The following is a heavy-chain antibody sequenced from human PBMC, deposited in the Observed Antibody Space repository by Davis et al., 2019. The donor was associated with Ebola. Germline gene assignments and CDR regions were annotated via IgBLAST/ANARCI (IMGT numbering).Heavy chain of an antibody. Sequence: SETLSLTCTVSGGSISSYYWSWIRQPPGKGLEWIGYIYYSGSTNYNPFLKRRVTISVDTSKNQFSLKLSSVTAADTAVYYCSRDTLINDFWSGSLGYYGMDVWGQGTTVTVSS. D-gene: IGHD3-3*01. V-gene: IGHV4-59*01. CDR3: SRDTLINDFWSGSLGYYGMDV. CDR2: IYYSGST. CDR1: GGSISSYY. J-gene: IGHJ6*02.